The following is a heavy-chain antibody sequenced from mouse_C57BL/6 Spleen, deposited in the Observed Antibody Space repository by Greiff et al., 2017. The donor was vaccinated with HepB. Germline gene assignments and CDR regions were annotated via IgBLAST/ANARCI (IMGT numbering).Heavy chain of an antibody. CDR2: ISYDGSN. Sequence: VQLKQSGPGLVKPSQSLSLTCSVTGYSITSGYYWNWIRQFPGNKLEWMGYISYDGSNNYNPSLKNRISITRDTSKNQFFLKLNSVTTEDTATYYCASDEGYYYGYYFDYWGQGTTLTVSS. CDR1: GYSITSGYY. D-gene: IGHD1-1*01. J-gene: IGHJ2*01. V-gene: IGHV3-6*01. CDR3: ASDEGYYYGYYFDY.